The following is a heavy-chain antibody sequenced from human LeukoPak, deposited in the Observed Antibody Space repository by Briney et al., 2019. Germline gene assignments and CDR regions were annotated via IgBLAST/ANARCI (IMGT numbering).Heavy chain of an antibody. D-gene: IGHD3-10*01. Sequence: PGGSLRLSCVASGFTVSSNYMSWVRQAPGKGLVWVSVIYSGGSTYYAVSVKGRFTISRDNSKNTLYLQMNSLRAEDTAVYYCARDGYYYGSGSYYVHDYWGQGTLVTVSS. CDR2: IYSGGST. V-gene: IGHV3-66*01. CDR1: GFTVSSNY. J-gene: IGHJ4*02. CDR3: ARDGYYYGSGSYYVHDY.